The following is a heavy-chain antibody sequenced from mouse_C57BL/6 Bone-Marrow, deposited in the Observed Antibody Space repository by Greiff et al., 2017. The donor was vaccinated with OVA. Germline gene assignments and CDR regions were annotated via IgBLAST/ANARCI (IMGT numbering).Heavy chain of an antibody. Sequence: VQLQQSGPELVKPGASVKIPCKASGYTFTDYNMDWVKQSHGQSLEWIGDINPNNGGTIYNQKFKGKATLTVDKSSSTAYMELRSLTSEDTAVYYGARPFMTTEKYNFDDWGQGTTLTVSS. J-gene: IGHJ2*01. CDR3: ARPFMTTEKYNFDD. CDR2: INPNNGGT. V-gene: IGHV1-18*01. CDR1: GYTFTDYN. D-gene: IGHD1-1*01.